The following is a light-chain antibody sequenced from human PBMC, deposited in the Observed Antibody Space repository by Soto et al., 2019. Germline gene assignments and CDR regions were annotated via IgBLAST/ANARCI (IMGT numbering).Light chain of an antibody. CDR1: QSISSW. Sequence: DIQMTQSPSTLSASVGDRVTITCRASQSISSWLAWYQQKPGKAPKLLIYDASSLESGVPSRFSGSVSGTEFNLTVSSLQPDDFATYYCQQYNSYSPFGQGTKVEIK. J-gene: IGKJ1*01. CDR3: QQYNSYSP. V-gene: IGKV1-5*01. CDR2: DAS.